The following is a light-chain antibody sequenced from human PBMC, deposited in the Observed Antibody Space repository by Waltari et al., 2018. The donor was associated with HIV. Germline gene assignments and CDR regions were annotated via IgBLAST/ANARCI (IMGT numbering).Light chain of an antibody. CDR2: KDT. J-gene: IGLJ2*01. CDR3: QSTDSRGFVV. V-gene: IGLV3-25*03. CDR1: PLPKQF. Sequence: SYELTHSPSTSVSPGQTARLPSSAGPLPKQFAYWNAQKPGRATVVTRYKDTERHSGIPVRFSGSSTGTGVTVTISGGQSEDEANYYCQSTDSRGFVVFGGGTKLTVL.